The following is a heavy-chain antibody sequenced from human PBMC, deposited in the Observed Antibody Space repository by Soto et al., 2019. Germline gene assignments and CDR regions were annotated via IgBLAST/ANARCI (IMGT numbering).Heavy chain of an antibody. CDR3: ARELGGAPFSYGMDV. D-gene: IGHD1-26*01. CDR2: ISYDGSNK. J-gene: IGHJ6*02. V-gene: IGHV3-30-3*01. CDR1: GFTFSSYA. Sequence: QVQLVESGGGVVQPGRSLRLSCAASGFTFSSYAMHWVRQAPGKGLEWVAVISYDGSNKYYADSVKGRFTISRDNSKNTLYLQMNSLRAEDTAVYYCARELGGAPFSYGMDVWGQGTTVTVSS.